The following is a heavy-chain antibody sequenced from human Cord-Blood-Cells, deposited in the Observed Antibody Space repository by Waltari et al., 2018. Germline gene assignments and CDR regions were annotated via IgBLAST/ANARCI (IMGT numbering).Heavy chain of an antibody. CDR2: IYYSGST. CDR1: GGSISSSSYY. V-gene: IGHV4-39*07. D-gene: IGHD5-18*01. Sequence: QLQLQESGPAPVKPSETRPLTCTVSGGSISSSSYYWVWIRQPPGKGLSWIGSIYYSGSTYYNPSLKSRVTISVDTSKNQFSLKLSSVTAADTAVYYCARLTRTYTAMVDYWGQGTLVTVSS. CDR3: ARLTRTYTAMVDY. J-gene: IGHJ4*02.